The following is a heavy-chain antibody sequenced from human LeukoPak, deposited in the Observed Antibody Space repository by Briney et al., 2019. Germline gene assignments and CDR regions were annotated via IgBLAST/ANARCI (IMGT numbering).Heavy chain of an antibody. CDR1: GFTFSSYG. J-gene: IGHJ4*02. Sequence: SGGSLRLSCAASGFTFSSYGMHWVRQAPGKGLEWVAVISYDGSNKYYADSVKGRFTISRDNSKNTLYLQMNSLRAEDTAVYYCAKDRSAIRIAGAGLIGYWGQGTLVTVSS. CDR3: AKDRSAIRIAGAGLIGY. V-gene: IGHV3-30*18. D-gene: IGHD6-13*01. CDR2: ISYDGSNK.